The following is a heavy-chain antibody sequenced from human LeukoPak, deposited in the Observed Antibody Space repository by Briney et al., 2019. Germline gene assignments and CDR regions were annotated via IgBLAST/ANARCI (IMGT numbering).Heavy chain of an antibody. J-gene: IGHJ4*02. Sequence: SGGSLRLSCAASGFTFSRNGMHWVRQAPDKGLEWVAVISYDGSNKYYADSVKGRFTISRGNSKNTLYLQMNSLRAEDTAVYYCAKDRGSYYFDYWGQGTLVTVSS. CDR2: ISYDGSNK. D-gene: IGHD3-10*01. CDR1: GFTFSRNG. CDR3: AKDRGSYYFDY. V-gene: IGHV3-30*18.